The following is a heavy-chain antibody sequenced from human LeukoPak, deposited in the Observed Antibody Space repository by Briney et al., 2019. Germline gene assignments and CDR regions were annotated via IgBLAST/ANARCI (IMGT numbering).Heavy chain of an antibody. J-gene: IGHJ4*02. CDR1: RFSFSNYW. D-gene: IGHD3-10*01. Sequence: GGSLRLSCAASRFSFSNYWMHWVRHAPGKGLVWFSRVKSDGSNPSYADSVKGRFTISRDNAENMLYLQMNTLGAEDTAVYYCARDIVSGSGSLDYWGQGTLVTVSS. CDR2: VKSDGSNP. V-gene: IGHV3-74*01. CDR3: ARDIVSGSGSLDY.